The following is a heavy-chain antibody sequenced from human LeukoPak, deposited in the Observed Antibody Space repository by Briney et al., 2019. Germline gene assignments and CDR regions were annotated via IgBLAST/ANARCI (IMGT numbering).Heavy chain of an antibody. D-gene: IGHD5-24*01. J-gene: IGHJ4*02. CDR3: ARANRDGYNSPGKVDY. Sequence: PSQTLSLTCTVSGGSISSDKYYWSWIRQPPGKGLEWIGYIYYSGSTYYNRSLRSRVSISVDTSKNQFSLKLSSVTAADTAAYYCARANRDGYNSPGKVDYWGQGALVTVSS. CDR2: IYYSGST. V-gene: IGHV4-30-4*01. CDR1: GGSISSDKYY.